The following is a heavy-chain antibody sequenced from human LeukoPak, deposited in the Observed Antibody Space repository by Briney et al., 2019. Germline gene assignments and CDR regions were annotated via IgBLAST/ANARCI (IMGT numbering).Heavy chain of an antibody. CDR3: ARDLFDHGNWIGAFDI. D-gene: IGHD4-17*01. CDR1: GFTFSSYW. V-gene: IGHV3-74*01. CDR2: INSGGSST. Sequence: PGGSLRLSCAASGFTFSSYWMHWVRQAPGKGLVWVSRINSGGSSTSYADSVKGRFTISRDNVKNSLYLQMNSLRAEDTGVYYCARDLFDHGNWIGAFDIWGQGTLVTVSS. J-gene: IGHJ3*02.